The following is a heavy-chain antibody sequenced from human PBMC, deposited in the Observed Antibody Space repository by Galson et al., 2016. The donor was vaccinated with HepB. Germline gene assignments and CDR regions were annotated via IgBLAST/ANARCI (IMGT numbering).Heavy chain of an antibody. V-gene: IGHV3-23*01. CDR2: INYGGSNT. Sequence: SLRLSCAASGFTFRSYDMSWVRQARGKGLEWVSGINYGGSNTYYEDSVKGRFTISRDNSKNTLYLQMNSLRVEDSAVYYCAKGKGYSDSGRYYVDYWGQGTLVTVSS. CDR3: AKGKGYSDSGRYYVDY. D-gene: IGHD3-10*01. J-gene: IGHJ4*02. CDR1: GFTFRSYD.